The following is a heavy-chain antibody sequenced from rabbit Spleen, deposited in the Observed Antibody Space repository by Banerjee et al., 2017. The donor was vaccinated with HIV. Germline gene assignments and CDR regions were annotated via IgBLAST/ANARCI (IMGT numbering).Heavy chain of an antibody. V-gene: IGHV1S40*01. CDR3: ARYITGSGYYGL. CDR1: GFSFSSSYD. CDR2: IYTGNGKT. Sequence: QQVVEYGGGLVKPGASLTLTCTASGFSFSSSYDMCWVRQAPGKGLEWIGCIYTGNGKTYYAGWAKGRFPISKASSTTVTLQLTSLPDADTATYFCARYITGSGYYGLWGQGTLVTVS. D-gene: IGHD1-1*01. J-gene: IGHJ4*01.